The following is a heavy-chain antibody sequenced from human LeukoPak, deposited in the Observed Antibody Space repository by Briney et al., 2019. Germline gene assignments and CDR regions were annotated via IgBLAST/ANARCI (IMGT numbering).Heavy chain of an antibody. CDR1: GFTFSSYW. Sequence: GGSLRLSCAASGFTFSSYWMSWVRQAPGKGLEWVANIKQDGSEKYYVDSMKGRFTISRDNAKNSLYLQMNSLRAEDTAVYYCAELGITMIGGVWGKGTTVTISS. CDR3: AELGITMIGGV. CDR2: IKQDGSEK. J-gene: IGHJ6*04. D-gene: IGHD3-10*02. V-gene: IGHV3-7*01.